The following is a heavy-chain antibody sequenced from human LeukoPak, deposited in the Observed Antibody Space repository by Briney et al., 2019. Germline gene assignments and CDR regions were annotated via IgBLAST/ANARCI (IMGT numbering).Heavy chain of an antibody. CDR1: GGSISSYY. CDR2: IYSRGST. CDR3: ARDPMAGTFRAFDI. D-gene: IGHD6-19*01. V-gene: IGHV4-4*07. J-gene: IGHJ3*02. Sequence: PSETLSLTCTVSGGSISSYYWSWIRQPAGKGPEWIGRIYSRGSTNYNPFLQSRVTMSVDTSKNQISLRLNSVTAADTAVYYCARDPMAGTFRAFDIWGQGTMVTVSS.